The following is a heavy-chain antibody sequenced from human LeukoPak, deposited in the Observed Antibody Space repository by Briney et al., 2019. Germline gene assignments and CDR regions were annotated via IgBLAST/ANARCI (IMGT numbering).Heavy chain of an antibody. J-gene: IGHJ6*04. CDR3: ARLRLGYCSSTSCHLVSDYYGMDV. V-gene: IGHV4-34*01. Sequence: SETLSLTCAVYGGSFSGYYWSWIRQPPGKGLEWIGEINHSGSTNYNPSLKSRGTISVDTSKNQFSLKLSSVTAADTAVYYCARLRLGYCSSTSCHLVSDYYGMDVWGKGTTVTVSS. CDR1: GGSFSGYY. D-gene: IGHD2-2*01. CDR2: INHSGST.